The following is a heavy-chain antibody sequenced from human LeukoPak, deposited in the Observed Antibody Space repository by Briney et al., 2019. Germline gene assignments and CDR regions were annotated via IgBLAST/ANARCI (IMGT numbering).Heavy chain of an antibody. J-gene: IGHJ1*01. CDR2: INPNSGGT. CDR3: ARGYYDGSDFGYFQH. D-gene: IGHD3-22*01. Sequence: ASVKVSCKASGYTFTDYYMHWVRQAPGQGLEWMAWINPNSGGTNYAQKFQGRVTMTRDTSISTAYMELSRLKSDDTAVYYCARGYYDGSDFGYFQHWGQGTLVTVSS. CDR1: GYTFTDYY. V-gene: IGHV1-2*02.